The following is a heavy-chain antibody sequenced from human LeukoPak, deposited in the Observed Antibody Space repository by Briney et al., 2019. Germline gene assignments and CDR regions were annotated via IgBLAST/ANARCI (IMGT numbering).Heavy chain of an antibody. J-gene: IGHJ4*02. CDR1: GFTFSSYW. CDR3: ARGSQGSIFDY. CDR2: INSDGRST. Sequence: PGGSLRLSCAASGFTFSSYWMHWVRQAPGKGLVWVSRINSDGRSTTYADSVKGRFTISKVNAKNTLYLQMNSLRAEDTAVYYCARGSQGSIFDYWGQGTLVTVSS. V-gene: IGHV3-74*01.